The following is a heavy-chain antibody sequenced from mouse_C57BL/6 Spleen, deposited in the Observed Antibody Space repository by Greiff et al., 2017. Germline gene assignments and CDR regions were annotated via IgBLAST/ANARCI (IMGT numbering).Heavy chain of an antibody. V-gene: IGHV3-6*01. D-gene: IGHD3-3*01. J-gene: IGHJ3*01. CDR2: ISYDGNN. CDR1: GYSITSGYY. CDR3: ARERGLAY. Sequence: VQLKESGPGLVKPSQSLSLTCSVTGYSITSGYYWNWIRQFPGNKLEWMGYISYDGNNNYNPSLKNRISITRDTSKNQFFLKLNSVTTEDTATYYCARERGLAYWGQGTLVTVSA.